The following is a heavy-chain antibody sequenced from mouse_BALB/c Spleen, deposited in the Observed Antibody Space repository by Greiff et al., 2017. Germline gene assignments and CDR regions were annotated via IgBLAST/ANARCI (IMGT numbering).Heavy chain of an antibody. CDR3: ARGLHFDY. CDR2: INPSTGYT. CDR1: GYTFTSYW. Sequence: QVQLKQSGAELAKPGASVKMSCKASGYTFTSYWMHWVKQRPGQGLEWIGYINPSTGYTEYNQKFKDKATLTADKSSSTAYMQLSSLTSEDSAVYYCARGLHFDYWGQGTTLTVSS. V-gene: IGHV1-7*01. J-gene: IGHJ2*01.